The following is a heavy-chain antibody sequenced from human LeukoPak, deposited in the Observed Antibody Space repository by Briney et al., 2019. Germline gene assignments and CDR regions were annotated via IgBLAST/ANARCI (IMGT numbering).Heavy chain of an antibody. Sequence: ASVKVSCKASGGTFSSYAISWVRQAPGQGLEWMGGIIPIFGTGNYAQKFQGRVTITADEYTNTAYMELSSLRSEDTAVYYCARDGEYSGSTGGLDYWGQGTLVTVSS. CDR3: ARDGEYSGSTGGLDY. CDR2: IIPIFGTG. V-gene: IGHV1-69*13. D-gene: IGHD1-26*01. J-gene: IGHJ4*02. CDR1: GGTFSSYA.